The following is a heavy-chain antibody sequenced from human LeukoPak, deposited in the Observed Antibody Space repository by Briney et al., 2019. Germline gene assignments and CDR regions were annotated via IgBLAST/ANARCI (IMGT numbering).Heavy chain of an antibody. Sequence: SETLSLTCTVSGGSISSYYWSWIRQPPGKGLEWIGYTYYSGSTNYNPSLKSRVTISVDTSKNQFSLKLSSVTAADTAVYYCARSITMIVVVTGDAFDIWGQGTMVTVSS. J-gene: IGHJ3*02. CDR1: GGSISSYY. CDR2: TYYSGST. V-gene: IGHV4-59*12. D-gene: IGHD3-22*01. CDR3: ARSITMIVVVTGDAFDI.